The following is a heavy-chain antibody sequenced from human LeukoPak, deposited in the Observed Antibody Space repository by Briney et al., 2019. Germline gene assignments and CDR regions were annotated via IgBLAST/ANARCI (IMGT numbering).Heavy chain of an antibody. D-gene: IGHD2-2*01. CDR2: ISSSSSYI. J-gene: IGHJ4*02. V-gene: IGHV3-21*01. CDR3: ARLPAYCSSTSCYYDY. CDR1: GFTFSSYS. Sequence: GGSLRLSCAASGFTFSSYSMIWVRQAPGKGLERVSSISSSSSYIYYADSVKGRFTISRDNAKNSLYLQMDSLRAEDTAVYYCARLPAYCSSTSCYYDYWGQGTLVTVSS.